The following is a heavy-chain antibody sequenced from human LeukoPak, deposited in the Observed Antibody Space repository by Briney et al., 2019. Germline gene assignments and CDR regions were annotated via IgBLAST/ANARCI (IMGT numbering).Heavy chain of an antibody. Sequence: SVKVSCKASGCTFSSYAISWVRQAPGQGLEWMGGIMPIFGTANYAQKFQGRVTITTDESTSTAYMELSSLRSEDTAVYYCASGKGMDIVVVPAVESPGEVDYYYMDVWGKGTTVTVSS. CDR3: ASGKGMDIVVVPAVESPGEVDYYYMDV. CDR2: IMPIFGTA. CDR1: GCTFSSYA. J-gene: IGHJ6*03. V-gene: IGHV1-69*05. D-gene: IGHD2-2*03.